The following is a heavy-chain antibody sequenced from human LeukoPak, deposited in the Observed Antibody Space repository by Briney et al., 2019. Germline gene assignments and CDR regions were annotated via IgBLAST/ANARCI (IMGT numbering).Heavy chain of an antibody. D-gene: IGHD3-22*01. Sequence: PGRSLRLSCAASGFTFSSYGMHWVRQAPGKGLEWVAVIWYDGSNKYYAYSVKGRFTISRDNSKNTLYLQMNSLRAEDTAVYYCARGSYYYDSSGYYYYFDYWGQGTLVTVSS. CDR2: IWYDGSNK. J-gene: IGHJ4*02. V-gene: IGHV3-33*01. CDR3: ARGSYYYDSSGYYYYFDY. CDR1: GFTFSSYG.